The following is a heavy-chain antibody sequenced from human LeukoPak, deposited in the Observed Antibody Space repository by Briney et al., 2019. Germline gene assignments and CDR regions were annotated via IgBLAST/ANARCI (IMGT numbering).Heavy chain of an antibody. CDR2: INSGGDAA. J-gene: IGHJ4*02. CDR1: GFTFSSYA. CDR3: AKPFYSSGWPMYFDY. D-gene: IGHD6-19*01. V-gene: IGHV3-23*01. Sequence: GGSLRLSCAASGFTFSSYAMTWVRQAPGKGLEWVSTINSGGDAAYFTDSVKGRFTISRDNSKNTLYLQMNSLRADDTAIYYCAKPFYSSGWPMYFDYWGQGTLVTVSS.